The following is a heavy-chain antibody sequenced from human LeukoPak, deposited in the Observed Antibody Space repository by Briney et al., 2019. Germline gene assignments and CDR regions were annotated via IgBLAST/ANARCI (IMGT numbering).Heavy chain of an antibody. D-gene: IGHD3-22*01. V-gene: IGHV3-23*01. Sequence: GGSLRLSCAASGFTVSSYAMSWVRQAPGKGLEWVSAISGSGGSTYYADSVKGRFTISRENPKTTLYLQMNSLRAEDTAVYYCARGGPYDSYDFDYWGQGTLVTVSS. CDR2: ISGSGGST. CDR1: GFTVSSYA. J-gene: IGHJ4*02. CDR3: ARGGPYDSYDFDY.